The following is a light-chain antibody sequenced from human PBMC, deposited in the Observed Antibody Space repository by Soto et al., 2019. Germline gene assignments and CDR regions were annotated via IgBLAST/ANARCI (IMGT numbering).Light chain of an antibody. CDR1: SSDVGGYDY. Sequence: QSALTQPPSASGSPGQSVTISCTGTSSDVGGYDYVSWYKQHPGKAPKPMIYEVSKRPSGVPDRFSGSKSGNTAALTVSGLQAEDEADYYCSSYVGTNSYVFGTGTKLTVL. CDR2: EVS. CDR3: SSYVGTNSYV. J-gene: IGLJ1*01. V-gene: IGLV2-8*01.